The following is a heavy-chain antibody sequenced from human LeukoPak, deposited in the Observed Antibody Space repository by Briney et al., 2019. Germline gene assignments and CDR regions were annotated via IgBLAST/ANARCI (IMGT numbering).Heavy chain of an antibody. J-gene: IGHJ4*02. Sequence: PGGSLRLSCAASGFTFSSYAMRWVRQAPGKGLGWVAVISYDGSNKYYADSVKGRFTISRDNSKNTLYLQMNSLRAEDTAVYYCASTRTVTTYFDYWGQGTLVTVSS. CDR2: ISYDGSNK. D-gene: IGHD4-11*01. CDR1: GFTFSSYA. V-gene: IGHV3-30-3*01. CDR3: ASTRTVTTYFDY.